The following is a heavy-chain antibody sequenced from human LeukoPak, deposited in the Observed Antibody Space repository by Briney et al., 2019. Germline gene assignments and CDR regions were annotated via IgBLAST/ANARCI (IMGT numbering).Heavy chain of an antibody. CDR1: GYTFTSYY. CDR3: ARGRPKVETFDY. V-gene: IGHV1-46*01. J-gene: IGHJ4*02. Sequence: SVKVSCKASGYTFTSYYMHWVRQAPGQGLEWMGIINPSGGSTSYARKSRGRVTMTRDTSTSTVYMELSSLRSEDTAVYYCARGRPKVETFDYWGQGTLVTVPS. CDR2: INPSGGST.